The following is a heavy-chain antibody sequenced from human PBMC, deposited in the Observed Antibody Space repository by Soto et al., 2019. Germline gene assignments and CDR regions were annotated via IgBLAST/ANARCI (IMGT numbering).Heavy chain of an antibody. V-gene: IGHV3-11*01. CDR3: ARDGVLPQWLATFDY. CDR1: GFTFSDYY. J-gene: IGHJ4*02. D-gene: IGHD6-19*01. CDR2: ISSSGSTI. Sequence: PGGSLRLSCAASGFTFSDYYMSWIRQAPGKGLEWVSYISSSGSTIYYADSVKGRFTISRDNAKNSLYLQMNSLRAEDTAVYYCARDGVLPQWLATFDYWGQGTLVTVSS.